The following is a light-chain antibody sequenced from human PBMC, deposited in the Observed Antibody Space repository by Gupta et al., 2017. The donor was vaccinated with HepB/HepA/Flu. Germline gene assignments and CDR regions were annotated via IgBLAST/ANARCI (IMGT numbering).Light chain of an antibody. CDR1: HDISNY. Sequence: DFHMTQSPSPLSASVGDRVTITCQASHDISNYFNWYHQKPGKAPRLLIYDASNLQTGVPSRFSGSGSVTHFPFTINSLQLEDIATYYSQQFDNLPRRTFGHGTKVDIK. V-gene: IGKV1-33*01. CDR3: QQFDNLPRRT. J-gene: IGKJ3*01. CDR2: DAS.